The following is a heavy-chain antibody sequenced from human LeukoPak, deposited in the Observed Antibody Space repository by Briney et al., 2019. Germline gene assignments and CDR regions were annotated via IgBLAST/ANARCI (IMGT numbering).Heavy chain of an antibody. J-gene: IGHJ6*03. CDR1: GGSISTYY. CDR2: IYYSGST. CDR3: ARASRTYYMDV. V-gene: IGHV4-59*01. Sequence: PSETLSLTCTVSGGSISTYYWSWIRQPPGKGLEWIGYIYYSGSTSYNPSLKSRATISVDTSKNQFSLKLSSVTAADTAVYYCARASRTYYMDVWGKGTTVTVSS.